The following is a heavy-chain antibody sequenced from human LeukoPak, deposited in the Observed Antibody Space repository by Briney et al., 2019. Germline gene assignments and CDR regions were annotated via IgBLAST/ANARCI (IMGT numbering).Heavy chain of an antibody. J-gene: IGHJ6*02. CDR3: ARYTDYYYGMDV. Sequence: SVKVSCKASGGTFSSYAISWVRQAPGQGLEWMGRIIPILGIANYAQKFQGRVTITADKSTSTAYMELSSLRSEDTAVYYCARYTDYYYGMDVWGQGTTVTVSS. D-gene: IGHD2-2*02. CDR1: GGTFSSYA. CDR2: IIPILGIA. V-gene: IGHV1-69*04.